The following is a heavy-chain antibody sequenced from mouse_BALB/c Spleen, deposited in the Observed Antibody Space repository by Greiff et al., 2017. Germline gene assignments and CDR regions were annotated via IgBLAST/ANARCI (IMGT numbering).Heavy chain of an antibody. Sequence: EVKLVESGGGLVQPKGSLKLSCAASGFTFNTYAMHWVCQAPGKGLEWVARIRSKSNNYATYYADSVKDRFTISRDDSQSMLYLQMNNLKTEDTAMYYCVREGNWFYAMDYWGQGTSVTVSS. V-gene: IGHV10-3*03. J-gene: IGHJ4*01. D-gene: IGHD4-1*01. CDR3: VREGNWFYAMDY. CDR2: IRSKSNNYAT. CDR1: GFTFNTYA.